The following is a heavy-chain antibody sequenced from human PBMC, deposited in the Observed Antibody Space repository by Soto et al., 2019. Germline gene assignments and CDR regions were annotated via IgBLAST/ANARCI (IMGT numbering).Heavy chain of an antibody. V-gene: IGHV3-21*01. CDR3: ARDLIAVAGIGFDY. D-gene: IGHD6-19*01. CDR1: GFTFSSYS. Sequence: EVQLVESGGGLVKPGGSLRLSCAASGFTFSSYSMNWVRQAPGKGLEWVSSISSSSSYIYYADSVKGRFTISRDNAKNSLYLQMNSLRAEDTAVYYCARDLIAVAGIGFDYWGQGTLVTVSS. J-gene: IGHJ4*02. CDR2: ISSSSSYI.